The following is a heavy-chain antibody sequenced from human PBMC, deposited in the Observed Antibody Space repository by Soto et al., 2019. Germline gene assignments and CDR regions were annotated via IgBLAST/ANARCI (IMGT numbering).Heavy chain of an antibody. V-gene: IGHV3-23*01. J-gene: IGHJ4*02. CDR3: AKDGVDWQLLIN. Sequence: EVQLLESGGGLIQPGGSLRLSCAASGFTFSSYVMNWVRQAPGKGLEWVSAISGSGDATYYEDSVKGRFTISRDNSKNTLFLQMDSLRADDTAAYYCAKDGVDWQLLINWGQGTLVTVSS. D-gene: IGHD2-15*01. CDR2: ISGSGDAT. CDR1: GFTFSSYV.